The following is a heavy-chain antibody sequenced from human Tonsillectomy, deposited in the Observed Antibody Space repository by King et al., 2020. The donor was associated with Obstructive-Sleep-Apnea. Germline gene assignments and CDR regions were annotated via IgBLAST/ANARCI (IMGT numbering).Heavy chain of an antibody. Sequence: VQLVESGGGLVQPGGSLRLSCAASGFTFSRYWMTWVRQAPGKGLEWGANIWQDGSGKDYVDSVKGRFTISRDNSKNSLYLQMNSLRAEDTAMYYCAVGINWFDPWGQGTLVTVSS. J-gene: IGHJ5*02. CDR1: GFTFSRYW. CDR3: AVGINWFDP. D-gene: IGHD3-10*01. V-gene: IGHV3-7*03. CDR2: IWQDGSGK.